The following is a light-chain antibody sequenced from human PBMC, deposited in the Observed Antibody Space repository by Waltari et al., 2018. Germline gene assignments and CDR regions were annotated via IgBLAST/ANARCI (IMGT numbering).Light chain of an antibody. V-gene: IGKV3-15*01. CDR1: QTIDNH. CDR2: GAS. J-gene: IGKJ4*01. CDR3: QQYNRWPPLT. Sequence: EVVMTQPPAALSVSPGERVTLSCKASQTIDNHLACYQQKPGQSPRLLIYGASTRATGVPARFSGSGSGTEFTLTISSLQSEDCAVFYCQQYNRWPPLTFGGGTKVEIK.